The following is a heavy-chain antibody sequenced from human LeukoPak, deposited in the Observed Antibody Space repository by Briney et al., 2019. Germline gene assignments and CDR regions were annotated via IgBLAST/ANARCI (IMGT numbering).Heavy chain of an antibody. J-gene: IGHJ4*02. Sequence: PGGSLRLSCAASGFTFSSYSMNWVRQAPGKGLEWVSSISSSSSYIYYADSVKGRFTISRDNAKNSLYLQMNSLRAEDTAVYYCARDHRDDYGDLYFDYWGQGTLVTVSS. CDR3: ARDHRDDYGDLYFDY. CDR1: GFTFSSYS. CDR2: ISSSSSYI. V-gene: IGHV3-21*01. D-gene: IGHD4-17*01.